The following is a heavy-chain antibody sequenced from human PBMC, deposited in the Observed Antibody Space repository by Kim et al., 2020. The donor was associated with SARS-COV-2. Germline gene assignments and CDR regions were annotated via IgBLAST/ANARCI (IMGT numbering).Heavy chain of an antibody. D-gene: IGHD2-15*01. Sequence: SVKVSCKASGGTFSSYAISWVRQAPGQGLEWMGGIIPIFGTANYAQKFQGRVTITADKSTSTAYMELSSLRSEDTAVYYCARGYCSGGSCFHPRAYYYYYGMDVWGQGTTVTVSS. J-gene: IGHJ6*02. CDR1: GGTFSSYA. CDR3: ARGYCSGGSCFHPRAYYYYYGMDV. CDR2: IIPIFGTA. V-gene: IGHV1-69*06.